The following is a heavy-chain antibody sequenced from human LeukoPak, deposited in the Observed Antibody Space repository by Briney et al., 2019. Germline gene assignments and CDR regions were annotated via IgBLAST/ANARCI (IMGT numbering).Heavy chain of an antibody. CDR2: IIPILGIA. D-gene: IGHD7-27*01. Sequence: PAVKVSCKASGGTFSSYTISWVRQAPGQGLDWMGRIIPILGIANYAQKFQGRVTITADKSTSTAYMELSSLRSEDTAVYYCVRDGRTGNDYWSQGTLVTVSS. V-gene: IGHV1-69*04. CDR3: VRDGRTGNDY. J-gene: IGHJ4*02. CDR1: GGTFSSYT.